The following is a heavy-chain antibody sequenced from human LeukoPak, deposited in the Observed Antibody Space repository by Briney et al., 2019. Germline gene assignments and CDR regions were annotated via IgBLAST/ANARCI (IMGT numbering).Heavy chain of an antibody. V-gene: IGHV4-59*08. CDR1: GGSISSYF. CDR2: IYYSGST. J-gene: IGHJ4*02. D-gene: IGHD2-8*01. CDR3: AGLGGYCTNGACQFQVDY. Sequence: SETLSLTCTVSGGSISSYFWSWIRQPPGKGLEWIGYIYYSGSTNYNPSLKSRVTISVDTSKNQFSLKLSSVTAADTAVYYCAGLGGYCTNGACQFQVDYWGQGTLVTVSS.